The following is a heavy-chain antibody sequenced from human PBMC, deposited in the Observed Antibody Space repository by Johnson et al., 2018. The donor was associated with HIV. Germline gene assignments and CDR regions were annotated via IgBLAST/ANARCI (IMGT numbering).Heavy chain of an antibody. CDR3: ARPADYGDYSRDAFDI. CDR2: MWYDGSNK. J-gene: IGHJ3*02. Sequence: QVQLVESGGGLVKPGGSLRLSCAASGFTFSTYGMHWVRQAPGKGLEWVAVMWYDGSNKYYADSVKGRFTISRDNAKNSLYLQMNSLRVEDTALYYCARPADYGDYSRDAFDIWGQGTMVTVSS. CDR1: GFTFSTYG. D-gene: IGHD4-17*01. V-gene: IGHV3-33*03.